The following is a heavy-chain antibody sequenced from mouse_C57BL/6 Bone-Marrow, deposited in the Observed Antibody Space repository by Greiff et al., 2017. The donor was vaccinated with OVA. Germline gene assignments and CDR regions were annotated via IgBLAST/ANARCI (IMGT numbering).Heavy chain of an antibody. CDR1: GYTFTSYW. CDR3: ARDWSYYFDY. D-gene: IGHD4-1*01. J-gene: IGHJ2*01. Sequence: VQLQQPGAELVMPGASVKLSCKASGYTFTSYWMHWVKQRPGQGLAWIGEIDPSDSYTNYNQKFKGKSTLTVDKSSSTAYMQLSSLTSEDSAVYYCARDWSYYFDYWGQGTTLTVSS. CDR2: IDPSDSYT. V-gene: IGHV1-69*01.